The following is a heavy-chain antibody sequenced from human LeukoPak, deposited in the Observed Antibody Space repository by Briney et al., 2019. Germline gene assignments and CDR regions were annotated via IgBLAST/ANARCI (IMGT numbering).Heavy chain of an antibody. D-gene: IGHD3-10*01. CDR3: ATTPCGLWFGD. CDR1: GFTFSDYY. CDR2: INEDGSEK. J-gene: IGHJ4*02. Sequence: GGSLRLSCAASGFTFSDYYMSWVRQAPGKGLEWVANINEDGSEKYYVDSVKGRFTISRDNAKNSLYLQMNSLRAEDTAVYYCATTPCGLWFGDWGQGTLVSVSS. V-gene: IGHV3-7*01.